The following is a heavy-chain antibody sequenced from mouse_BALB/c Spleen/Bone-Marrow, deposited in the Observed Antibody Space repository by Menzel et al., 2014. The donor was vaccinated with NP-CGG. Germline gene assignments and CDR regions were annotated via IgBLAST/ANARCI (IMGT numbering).Heavy chain of an antibody. CDR3: ARRGGNPSFDY. V-gene: IGHV1-82*01. CDR2: IYPGDGDT. D-gene: IGHD2-1*01. J-gene: IGHJ2*01. Sequence: VQLQQSGPELVKPGAPVKISCKASGYAFSSSWMNWVKQRPGQGLEWIGRIYPGDGDTNYNGKFKGKATLTADKSPSTAYMQLSSLTSVDSAVYFCARRGGNPSFDYWGQGTTLTVSS. CDR1: GYAFSSSW.